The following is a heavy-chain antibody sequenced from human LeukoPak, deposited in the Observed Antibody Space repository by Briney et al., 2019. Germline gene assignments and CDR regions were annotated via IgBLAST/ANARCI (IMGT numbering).Heavy chain of an antibody. J-gene: IGHJ2*01. V-gene: IGHV4-61*02. Sequence: SETLSLTCTVSGGSISSGSYYWSWIRQPAGKGLEWIGRIYTSGSTNYNPSLKSRVTISVDTSKNQFSLKLSSVTAADTAVYYCARHGFSGWFQPHWYFDLWGRGTLVTVSS. CDR3: ARHGFSGWFQPHWYFDL. CDR1: GGSISSGSYY. CDR2: IYTSGST. D-gene: IGHD6-19*01.